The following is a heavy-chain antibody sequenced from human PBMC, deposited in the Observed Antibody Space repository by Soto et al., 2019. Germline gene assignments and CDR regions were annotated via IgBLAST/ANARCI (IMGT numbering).Heavy chain of an antibody. CDR3: ARLGAFYQAMDS. V-gene: IGHV4-59*08. Sequence: PSEALSLTCTVSGGSISCDYWSWIRQPPGKGLEWIGYIYYAGTTTYNPSLQSRVSISLDTSKNEVSLTLTSVTAADTAVYFCARLGAFYQAMDSWGQGTPVTSPQ. J-gene: IGHJ1*01. CDR1: GGSISCDY. D-gene: IGHD2-2*01. CDR2: IYYAGTT.